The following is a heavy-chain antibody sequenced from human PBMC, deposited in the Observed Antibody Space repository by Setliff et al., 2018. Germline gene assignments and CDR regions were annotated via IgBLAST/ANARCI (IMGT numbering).Heavy chain of an antibody. D-gene: IGHD3-22*01. V-gene: IGHV1-2*04. CDR1: GYTFTGYY. CDR2: INPNSGGT. J-gene: IGHJ6*02. CDR3: ARVKRGRSLRYYYDSSGYGDGMDV. Sequence: ASVKVSCKASGYTFTGYYMHWVRQAPGQGLEWMGWINPNSGGTNYAQKFQGWVTMTRDTSISIAYMELSRLRSDDTAVYYCARVKRGRSLRYYYDSSGYGDGMDVWGQGTTVTVLL.